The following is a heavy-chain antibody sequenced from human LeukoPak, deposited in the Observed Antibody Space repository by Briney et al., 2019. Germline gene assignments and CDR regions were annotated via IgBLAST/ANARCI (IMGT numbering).Heavy chain of an antibody. D-gene: IGHD2-2*02. V-gene: IGHV4-4*07. Sequence: PSENLSLTCTVSGGSISTYYWSWIRQPAGKGLEWIGRVYTSGRTNYNPFLKSRVTMSVDTSKNQFSLELSSVTAADTAVYYCARDRAYCSSTSCYTLTDYWGQGTLVTVSS. CDR3: ARDRAYCSSTSCYTLTDY. CDR1: GGSISTYY. J-gene: IGHJ4*02. CDR2: VYTSGRT.